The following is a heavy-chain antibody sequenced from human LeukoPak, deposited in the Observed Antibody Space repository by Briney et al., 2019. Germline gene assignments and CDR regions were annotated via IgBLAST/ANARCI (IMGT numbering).Heavy chain of an antibody. CDR2: ILSNSAAI. D-gene: IGHD3-16*01. CDR1: GFTFNNYA. CDR3: IADTAGDLAF. Sequence: SGGSPRLSCATSGFTFNNYALHWVRQAPGKGLEWVSGILSNSAAIGYGDSVKGRFTISRDAATNSLYLQMNSLKIEDTALYYCIADTAGDLAFWGQGTLVIVSS. V-gene: IGHV3-9*01. J-gene: IGHJ4*02.